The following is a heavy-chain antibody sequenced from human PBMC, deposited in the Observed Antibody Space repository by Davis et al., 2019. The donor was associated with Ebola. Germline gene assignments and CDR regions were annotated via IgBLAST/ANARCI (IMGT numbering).Heavy chain of an antibody. D-gene: IGHD5-18*01. CDR1: GFTFSSYG. V-gene: IGHV3-30*03. CDR3: TRDQLGYTYGWESWFDP. CDR2: ISYDGSNK. Sequence: GGSLRLSCAASGFTFSSYGMYWVRQAPGKGLEWVAVISYDGSNKYYADSVKGRFTISRDNSNNTLHLQMNSLRVDDTAMYFCTRDQLGYTYGWESWFDPWGQGTLVTVSS. J-gene: IGHJ5*02.